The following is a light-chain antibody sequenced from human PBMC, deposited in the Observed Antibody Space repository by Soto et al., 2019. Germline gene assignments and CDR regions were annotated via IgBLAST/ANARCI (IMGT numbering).Light chain of an antibody. V-gene: IGKV3-20*01. J-gene: IGKJ1*01. CDR2: GAS. CDR3: QQYADSPRT. CDR1: QSVSSSY. Sequence: EIVLTQSPGTLSLSPGERATLSCRASQSVSSSYLAWYQQKPGQAPRLLIYGASNRVTGIPDRFSGSGSGTDFTLTISRLEPEDFAVYYCQQYADSPRTFGQGTKVEIK.